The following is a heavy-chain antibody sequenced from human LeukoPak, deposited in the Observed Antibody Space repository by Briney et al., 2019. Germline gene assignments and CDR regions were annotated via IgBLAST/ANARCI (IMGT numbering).Heavy chain of an antibody. J-gene: IGHJ6*02. CDR3: ARVALYSSRVVSHYYGMDV. Sequence: WASVKVSCKASGYTFTSYGISWVRQAPGQGLEWMGWISAYNGNTNYAQKLQGRVTMTTDTSTSTAYMELRSLRSDDTAVYYCARVALYSSRVVSHYYGMDVWGQGTTVTVSS. CDR1: GYTFTSYG. CDR2: ISAYNGNT. V-gene: IGHV1-18*01. D-gene: IGHD6-13*01.